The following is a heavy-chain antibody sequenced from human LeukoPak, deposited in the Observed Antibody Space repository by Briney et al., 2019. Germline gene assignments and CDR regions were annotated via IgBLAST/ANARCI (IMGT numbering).Heavy chain of an antibody. J-gene: IGHJ5*02. CDR2: IIPIFGTA. D-gene: IGHD3-22*01. V-gene: IGHV1-69*06. CDR1: GGTFSSYA. Sequence: ASVKVSCKASGGTFSSYAISWVRQAPGQGLEWMGGIIPIFGTANYAQKFQGRVTITADKSTSTAYMELSSLRSEDTAVYYCASSRYYYDSSGHGNWFDPWGQGTLVTVSS. CDR3: ASSRYYYDSSGHGNWFDP.